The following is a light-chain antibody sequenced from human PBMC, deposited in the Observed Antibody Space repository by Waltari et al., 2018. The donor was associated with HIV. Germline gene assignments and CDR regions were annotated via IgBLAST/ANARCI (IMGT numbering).Light chain of an antibody. CDR3: QQYFTVRPT. Sequence: DIVMTQSPASLAVSLGARATIHSWASRPVFSNSYTRNYLAWYQQKPGQPPNVLIYWASTRQSGVPYRFSASGSGKNFSLTISSLQAADVAVYYCQQYFTVRPTFGGGTKVEIK. J-gene: IGKJ4*01. V-gene: IGKV4-1*01. CDR2: WAS. CDR1: RPVFSNSYTRNY.